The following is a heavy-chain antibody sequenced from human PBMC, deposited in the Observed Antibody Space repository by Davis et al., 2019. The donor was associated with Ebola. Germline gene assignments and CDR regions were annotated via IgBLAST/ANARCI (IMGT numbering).Heavy chain of an antibody. CDR1: GFTSNSFA. D-gene: IGHD3-9*01. CDR2: FSAPSGTT. J-gene: IGHJ4*02. Sequence: PGGSLRPSCALSGFTSNSFAMTWVRQAPGKGLEWVSSFSAPSGTTYYAKAVKGWFTLTRNNTAKTFHLQMISLRGEDTATYYCAIGRPGYPYFFDNWGQGTLVTVSS. V-gene: IGHV3-23*01. CDR3: AIGRPGYPYFFDN.